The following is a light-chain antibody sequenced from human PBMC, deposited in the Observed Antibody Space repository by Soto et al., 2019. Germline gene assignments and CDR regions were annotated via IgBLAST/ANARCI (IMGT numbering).Light chain of an antibody. CDR2: AAS. CDR1: QTISSY. CDR3: QQSFSNRLT. Sequence: DIQMTQSPSSLSASVGDRVTITCRASQTISSYLNWYQQRPGKAPKLLIYAASSLQSGVPSRFSGSGSGTAFCLTISDLQPEDFASYYCQQSFSNRLTFGGGTKVEIK. J-gene: IGKJ4*01. V-gene: IGKV1-39*01.